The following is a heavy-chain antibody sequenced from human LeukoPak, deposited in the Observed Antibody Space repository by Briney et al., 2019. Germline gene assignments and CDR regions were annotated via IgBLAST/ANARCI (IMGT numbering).Heavy chain of an antibody. D-gene: IGHD6-6*01. J-gene: IGHJ6*02. CDR2: ISWNSGKI. CDR3: ARKFWAASSSYYGMDV. V-gene: IGHV3-9*01. Sequence: GGSLRLSCAASGFTFDNYAIHWVRQPPGKGLEWVSSISWNSGKIGYADSVKGRFTISRDNAKNTLYLQMNSLRAEDTAVYYCARKFWAASSSYYGMDVWGQGTTVTVSS. CDR1: GFTFDNYA.